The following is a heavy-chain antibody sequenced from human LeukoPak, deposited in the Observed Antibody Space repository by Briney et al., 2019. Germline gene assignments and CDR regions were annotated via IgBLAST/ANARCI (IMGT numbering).Heavy chain of an antibody. CDR1: GFTFSTYW. D-gene: IGHD6-13*01. J-gene: IGHJ4*02. V-gene: IGHV3-7*03. Sequence: GGSLRLSCVVSGFTFSTYWMSWFRQAPGKGLEWVANIKQDGSEMYYVDSVKGRFTISRDNSKNTLYLQMNSLRAEDTAVYYCAKDEGAAGFDYWGQGTLVTVSS. CDR2: IKQDGSEM. CDR3: AKDEGAAGFDY.